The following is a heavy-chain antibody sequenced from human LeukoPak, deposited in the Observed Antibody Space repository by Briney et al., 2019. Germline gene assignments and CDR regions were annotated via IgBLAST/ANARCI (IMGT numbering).Heavy chain of an antibody. CDR2: IYYSGST. CDR3: ARGGWYPESFQH. V-gene: IGHV4-59*01. D-gene: IGHD6-19*01. CDR1: GVSISSYY. J-gene: IGHJ1*01. Sequence: ASETLFLTCTVSGVSISSYYWNWIRQPPGKGLEWIGYIYYSGSTNYNPSLKSRVTISVDTSKNQFSLKLSSVTAADTAVYYCARGGWYPESFQHWGQGALVTVSS.